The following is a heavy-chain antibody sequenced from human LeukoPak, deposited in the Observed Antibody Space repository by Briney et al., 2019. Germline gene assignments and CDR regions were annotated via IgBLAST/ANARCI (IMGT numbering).Heavy chain of an antibody. Sequence: SETLSLTCTVSGGSISSYYWSWIRQPPGKGLERIGYIYYSGSTNYNPSLKSRVTISVDTSKNQFSLKLSSVTAADTAVYYCARGADTVSYDYWGQGTLVTVSS. CDR2: IYYSGST. J-gene: IGHJ4*02. CDR1: GGSISSYY. D-gene: IGHD4-17*01. V-gene: IGHV4-59*01. CDR3: ARGADTVSYDY.